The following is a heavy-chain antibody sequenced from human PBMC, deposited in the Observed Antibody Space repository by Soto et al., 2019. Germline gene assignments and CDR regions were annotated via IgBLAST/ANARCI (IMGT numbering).Heavy chain of an antibody. CDR3: TRASTYGDYPLAY. Sequence: EVQLVESGGGLVQPGGSLKLSCAASGFTFSGSAMHWVRQASGKGLEWVGRIRSKANSYATAYAASVKGRFTISRDDSKNTAYLQMNSLKTEDTAVYYCTRASTYGDYPLAYWGQGTLVTVSS. V-gene: IGHV3-73*01. CDR2: IRSKANSYAT. CDR1: GFTFSGSA. J-gene: IGHJ4*02. D-gene: IGHD4-17*01.